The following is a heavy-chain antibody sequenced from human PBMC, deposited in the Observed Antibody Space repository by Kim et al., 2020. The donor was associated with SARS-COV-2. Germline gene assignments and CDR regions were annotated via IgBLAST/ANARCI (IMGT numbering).Heavy chain of an antibody. J-gene: IGHJ6*02. Sequence: GGSLRLSCTASGFTFGDYAMSWFRQAPGKGLEWVGFIRSKAYGGTTEYAASVKGRFTISRDDSKSIAYLQMNSLKTEDTAVYYCTRDRGSSSWPFGGMDVWGQGTTVTVSS. D-gene: IGHD6-13*01. V-gene: IGHV3-49*03. CDR1: GFTFGDYA. CDR3: TRDRGSSSWPFGGMDV. CDR2: IRSKAYGGTT.